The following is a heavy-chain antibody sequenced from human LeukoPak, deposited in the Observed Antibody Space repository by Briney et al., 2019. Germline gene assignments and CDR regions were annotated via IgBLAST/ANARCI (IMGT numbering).Heavy chain of an antibody. J-gene: IGHJ4*02. V-gene: IGHV4-39*01. D-gene: IGHD3-10*01. Sequence: SETLSLTCSVSGGSISGSSYYWGWIRQPPGKGLEWIGSIYYSGSTYYNPSLKSRVTISVDTSKNQFSLKLNSVTATDTAAYYCARHYGPWGQGTLVTVSS. CDR1: GGSISGSSYY. CDR3: ARHYGP. CDR2: IYYSGST.